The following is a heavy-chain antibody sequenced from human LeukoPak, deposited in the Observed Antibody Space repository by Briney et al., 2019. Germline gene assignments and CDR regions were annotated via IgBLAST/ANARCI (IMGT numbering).Heavy chain of an antibody. V-gene: IGHV3-23*01. CDR2: VSTSGGDT. Sequence: GGSLRLSCAASGFTFSTYAMSWVRQAPGKGLKWVSSVSTSGGDTYNADSVKGRFTISRDNSKNTLDLQMNSLRAEDTALYYCAKSRNFYYYFMEVWGRGTKVTISS. CDR1: GFTFSTYA. CDR3: AKSRNFYYYFMEV. J-gene: IGHJ6*03.